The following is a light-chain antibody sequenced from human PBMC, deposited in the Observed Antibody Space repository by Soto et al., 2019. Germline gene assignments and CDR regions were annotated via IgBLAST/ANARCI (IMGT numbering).Light chain of an antibody. CDR3: QQYYSTPVT. J-gene: IGKJ4*01. Sequence: DIVMTQSPDSLAVSLGERATINCKSSQSILFSSNNKNYLTWYQQKPGQPPKPLIYWASTRESGVPDRFSGSGFGTDFTLTISSLQAEDVAVYSCQQYYSTPVTFGGGTKVEIK. CDR1: QSILFSSNNKNY. V-gene: IGKV4-1*01. CDR2: WAS.